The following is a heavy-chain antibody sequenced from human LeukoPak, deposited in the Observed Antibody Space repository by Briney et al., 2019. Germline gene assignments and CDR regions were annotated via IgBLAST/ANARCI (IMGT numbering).Heavy chain of an antibody. Sequence: PGGSLRLSCAASGFTFSTYWMSWVRQAPGKGPEWVANIKQDGSEKYFVDSVKGRFTISRDNGKNSLYLQMNSLRAEDTAVYYGARGIMGATYYYYFMDVWGKGTTVTISS. CDR3: ARGIMGATYYYYFMDV. CDR2: IKQDGSEK. V-gene: IGHV3-7*01. D-gene: IGHD1-26*01. J-gene: IGHJ6*03. CDR1: GFTFSTYW.